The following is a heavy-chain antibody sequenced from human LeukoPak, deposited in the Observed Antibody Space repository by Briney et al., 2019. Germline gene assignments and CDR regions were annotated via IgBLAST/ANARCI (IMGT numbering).Heavy chain of an antibody. D-gene: IGHD4-11*01. CDR3: ARRTTVTTHLGY. Sequence: PSETLSLTCVVYGGSFSGYYWSWIRQPPGKGLEWIGEINHSGSTNYNPSLKSRVTISVDTSKNQFSLKLSSVTAADTAVYYCARRTTVTTHLGYWGQGTLVTVSS. CDR2: INHSGST. J-gene: IGHJ4*02. V-gene: IGHV4-34*01. CDR1: GGSFSGYY.